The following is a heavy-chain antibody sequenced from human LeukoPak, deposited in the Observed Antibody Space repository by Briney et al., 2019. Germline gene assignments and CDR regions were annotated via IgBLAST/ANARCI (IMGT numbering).Heavy chain of an antibody. CDR1: GYRFTDYW. CDR3: ARGAAGTTPDYYYFGLDV. CDR2: IYPGDSDT. J-gene: IGHJ6*02. Sequence: GESLKISWKGSGYRFTDYWIGWVRQMPGKGLECMGIIYPGDSDTRYSPSFQGQVTISADKSINTDHMQWSSLKASDTAMYYCARGAAGTTPDYYYFGLDVWGQGTTVRVSS. V-gene: IGHV5-51*01. D-gene: IGHD1-7*01.